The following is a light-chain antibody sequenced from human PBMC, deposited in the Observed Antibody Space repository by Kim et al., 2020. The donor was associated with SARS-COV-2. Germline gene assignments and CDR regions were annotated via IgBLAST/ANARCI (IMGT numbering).Light chain of an antibody. J-gene: IGLJ3*02. Sequence: GTTVTSTRTRSSGSLDENYVQWYQRRRGAVPTTGSFEHDQRPSGVSDRFSGSIDNSSKAASLTISGLRTEDEADFYCQSYNRDNVLFGGGTQLTVL. V-gene: IGLV6-57*03. CDR2: EHD. CDR1: SGSLDENY. CDR3: QSYNRDNVL.